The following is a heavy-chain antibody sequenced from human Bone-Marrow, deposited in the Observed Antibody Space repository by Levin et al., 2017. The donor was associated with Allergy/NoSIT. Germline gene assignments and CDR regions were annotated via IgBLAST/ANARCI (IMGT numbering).Heavy chain of an antibody. CDR2: ISSNGGST. J-gene: IGHJ4*02. Sequence: GESLKISCSASGFTFSSYAMHWVRQAPGKGLEYVSAISSNGGSTYYADSVKGRFTISRDNSKNTLYLQMSSLRAEDTAVYYCVKDIRAYSSSSSYWGQGTLVTVSS. V-gene: IGHV3-64D*06. CDR1: GFTFSSYA. D-gene: IGHD6-6*01. CDR3: VKDIRAYSSSSSY.